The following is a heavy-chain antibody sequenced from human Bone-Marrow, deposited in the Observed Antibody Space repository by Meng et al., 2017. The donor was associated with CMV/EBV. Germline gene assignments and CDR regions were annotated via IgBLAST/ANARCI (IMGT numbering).Heavy chain of an antibody. J-gene: IGHJ5*02. CDR2: IYYYSGNT. D-gene: IGHD2-2*01. V-gene: IGHV4-39*01. CDR1: GGSISSSNYY. Sequence: SETLSLSRTVSGGSISSSNYYWAWIRQPPGKGLEWIGSIYYYSGNTYYNPSLKSRVTMSVDTSKNQFSLKLSSVTAADTAVYYCARHCDIVVVPAAINWFDPWGQGTLVTVSS. CDR3: ARHCDIVVVPAAINWFDP.